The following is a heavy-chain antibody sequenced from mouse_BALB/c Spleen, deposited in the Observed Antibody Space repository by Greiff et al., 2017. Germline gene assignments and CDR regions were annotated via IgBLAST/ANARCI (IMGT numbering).Heavy chain of an antibody. V-gene: IGHV1S22*01. Sequence: LQQPGSELVRPGASVKLSCKASGYTFTSYLMHWVKQRHGQGLEWIGNIYPGSGSTNYDEKFKSKGTLTVDTSSSTAYMHLSSLTSEDSAVYYCTREGDGYLYAMDYWGQGTSVTVSS. CDR3: TREGDGYLYAMDY. D-gene: IGHD2-3*01. J-gene: IGHJ4*01. CDR1: GYTFTSYL. CDR2: IYPGSGST.